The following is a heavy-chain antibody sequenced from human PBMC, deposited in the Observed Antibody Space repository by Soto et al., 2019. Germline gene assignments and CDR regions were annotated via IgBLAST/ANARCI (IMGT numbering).Heavy chain of an antibody. CDR1: GGSVSSNSAA. Sequence: PSQTLSLTCAISGGSVSSNSAAWNWIRQSPSRGLEWLGRTYYRSKWYNDYAVSVKSRITINPDTSKNQFSLQLNSVTPDDTAVYYCARVHSSGWYGYYYYGMDVQGHGSTGTVSS. CDR3: ARVHSSGWYGYYYYGMDV. V-gene: IGHV6-1*01. CDR2: TYYRSKWYN. J-gene: IGHJ6*02. D-gene: IGHD6-19*01.